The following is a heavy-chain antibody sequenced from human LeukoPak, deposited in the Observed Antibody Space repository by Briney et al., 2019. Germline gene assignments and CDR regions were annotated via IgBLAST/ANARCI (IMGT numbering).Heavy chain of an antibody. D-gene: IGHD3-10*01. J-gene: IGHJ4*02. Sequence: GGSLRLSCAASGITFGSYWMTWVRQAPGKGLECVANIKPDGSEKHYVDSVEGRFTISRDNAKNSLFLEMNSLRAEDTAVYYCARILGFGEFLDYWGQGALVTVSS. CDR1: GITFGSYW. CDR2: IKPDGSEK. CDR3: ARILGFGEFLDY. V-gene: IGHV3-7*05.